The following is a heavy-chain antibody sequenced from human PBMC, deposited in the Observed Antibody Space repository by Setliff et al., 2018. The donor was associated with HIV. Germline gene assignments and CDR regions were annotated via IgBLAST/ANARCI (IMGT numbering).Heavy chain of an antibody. CDR3: ARSPFLPSGYFDD. CDR1: GYTFTTYG. CDR2: ISASSDNT. V-gene: IGHV1-18*01. Sequence: ASVKVSCKASGYTFTTYGFNWVRQAPGQGLEWMGWISASSDNTNYAQKFQGRVTLTTDTSTNTVYMELKSLRSDDTAVYFCARSPFLPSGYFDDWGQGSLVTVSS. D-gene: IGHD3-3*01. J-gene: IGHJ4*02.